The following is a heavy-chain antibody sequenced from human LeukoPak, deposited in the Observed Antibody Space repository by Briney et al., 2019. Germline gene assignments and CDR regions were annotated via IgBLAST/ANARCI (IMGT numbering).Heavy chain of an antibody. CDR1: GFTLSNAW. CDR3: TTPVLMITFGGVTSDY. J-gene: IGHJ4*02. Sequence: GGSLRLSCAASGFTLSNAWMSWVRQAPGKVLEWVGRIKSKTDGCTTDYAAPVKGRFTISRDDSKNTLYLQMNSLKTEDTAVYYCTTPVLMITFGGVTSDYWGQGTLVTVSS. D-gene: IGHD3-16*01. CDR2: IKSKTDGCTT. V-gene: IGHV3-15*01.